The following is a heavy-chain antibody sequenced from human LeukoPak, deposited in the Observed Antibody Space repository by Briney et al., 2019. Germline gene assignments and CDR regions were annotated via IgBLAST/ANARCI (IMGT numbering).Heavy chain of an antibody. J-gene: IGHJ5*02. CDR1: GGTFSSYA. Sequence: SVKVSCKASGGTFSSYAISWVRQAPGQGLEWMGGIIPIFGTANYAQKFQGRVTITADESTSTAYMELSSLRSEDTAVYYCARDQREGYYDFWSGYWGFDPWGQGTLVTVSS. D-gene: IGHD3-3*01. V-gene: IGHV1-69*13. CDR3: ARDQREGYYDFWSGYWGFDP. CDR2: IIPIFGTA.